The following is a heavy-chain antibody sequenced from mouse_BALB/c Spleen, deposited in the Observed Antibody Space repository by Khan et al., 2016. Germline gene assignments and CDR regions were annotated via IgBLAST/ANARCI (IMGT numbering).Heavy chain of an antibody. D-gene: IGHD1-1*01. Sequence: VQLQESGADLVRPGSSVKISCKAAGYAFSNYWRNWVKQRPGQGLEWIGQIYPGDVDTNYNGKFKDKATLTADKSSSTAYMQLSSLTSDDSAVSCCARGTTVVPFVYWGQGTLVTVSA. CDR3: ARGTTVVPFVY. J-gene: IGHJ3*01. V-gene: IGHV1-80*01. CDR2: IYPGDVDT. CDR1: GYAFSNYW.